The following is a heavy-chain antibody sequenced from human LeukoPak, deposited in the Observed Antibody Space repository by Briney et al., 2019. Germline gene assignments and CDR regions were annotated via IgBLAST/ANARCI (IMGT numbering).Heavy chain of an antibody. CDR3: ARDGGSSGYYHDY. CDR2: INPNSGGT. Sequence: ASVKVSCKASGYTFTGYYMHWVRQVPGQGLEWMGWINPNSGGTNYAQKFQGRVTMTRDTSISTAYMELSRLRSDDTAVYYCARDGGSSGYYHDYWGQGTLVTVSS. V-gene: IGHV1-2*02. D-gene: IGHD3-22*01. CDR1: GYTFTGYY. J-gene: IGHJ4*02.